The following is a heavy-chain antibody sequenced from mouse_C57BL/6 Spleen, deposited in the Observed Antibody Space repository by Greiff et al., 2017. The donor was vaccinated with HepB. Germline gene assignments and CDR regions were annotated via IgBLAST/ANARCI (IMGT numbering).Heavy chain of an antibody. Sequence: QVQLQQPGAELVKPGASVKLSCKASGYTFTSYWMQWVKQRPGQGLEWIGEIDPSDSYTNYNQKFKGKATLTVDTSSSTAYMQRSILTSEDSAVYYCARWGYYYGSSPAGFAYWGQGTLVTVSA. CDR2: IDPSDSYT. J-gene: IGHJ3*01. CDR1: GYTFTSYW. V-gene: IGHV1-50*01. CDR3: ARWGYYYGSSPAGFAY. D-gene: IGHD1-1*01.